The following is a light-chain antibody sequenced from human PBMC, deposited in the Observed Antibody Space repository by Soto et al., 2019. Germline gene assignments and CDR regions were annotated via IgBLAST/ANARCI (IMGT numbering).Light chain of an antibody. CDR2: WAS. J-gene: IGKJ5*01. Sequence: DIVMTQSPDSLAVSLGERATINCKSSQSVLYSSNNKNFLTWYQQKPGQPPKLLIYWASTRESGVPDRFTGSGSGTDFTLTMNSLQAEDVAVYYCQQHYINPITFGQGTRLEIK. CDR3: QQHYINPIT. V-gene: IGKV4-1*01. CDR1: QSVLYSSNNKNF.